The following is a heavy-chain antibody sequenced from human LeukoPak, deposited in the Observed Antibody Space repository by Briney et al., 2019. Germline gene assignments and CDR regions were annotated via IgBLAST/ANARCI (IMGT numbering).Heavy chain of an antibody. CDR2: ITGSGGRT. V-gene: IGHV3-23*01. J-gene: IGHJ4*02. CDR1: GFTFDDYG. Sequence: PGGSLRLSCTASGFTFDDYGMSWVRQAPGKGLEWVSGITGSGGRTYADSVKGRFTISRDNSKNTLYLQMNSLRAEDTAIYYCAKEYTGTLSPFPSYFDNWGRGTLVTVSS. D-gene: IGHD1-26*01. CDR3: AKEYTGTLSPFPSYFDN.